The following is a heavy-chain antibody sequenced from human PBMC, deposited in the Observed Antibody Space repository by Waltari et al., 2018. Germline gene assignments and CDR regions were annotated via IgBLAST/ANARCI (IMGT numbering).Heavy chain of an antibody. D-gene: IGHD3-3*01. V-gene: IGHV1-69*05. CDR3: ARGPYYEFWSGYSPSYYYGMDV. Sequence: QVQLVQSGAEVKKPGSSVKVSCKASGGTFSSYAISWVRQAPGQGLEWMGGIIPILGTANYAQKFQGRVTITTDETTRTAYMELSSLRSEDTAVYYCARGPYYEFWSGYSPSYYYGMDVWGQGTTVTVSS. CDR2: IIPILGTA. J-gene: IGHJ6*02. CDR1: GGTFSSYA.